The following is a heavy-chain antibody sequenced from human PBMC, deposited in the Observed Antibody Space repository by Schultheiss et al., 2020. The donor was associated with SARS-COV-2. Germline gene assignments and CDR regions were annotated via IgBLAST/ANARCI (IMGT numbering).Heavy chain of an antibody. Sequence: GESLKISCAASGFTFSSYAMSWVRQAPGKGLEWVSLFSTSGYSTYYADSVKGRFTISRDNSMNTLYLQMNSLRAEDTAVYYCTTDRHDYGDYDFDYWGQGTLVTVSS. CDR2: FSTSGYST. CDR1: GFTFSSYA. J-gene: IGHJ4*02. V-gene: IGHV3-23*01. CDR3: TTDRHDYGDYDFDY. D-gene: IGHD4-17*01.